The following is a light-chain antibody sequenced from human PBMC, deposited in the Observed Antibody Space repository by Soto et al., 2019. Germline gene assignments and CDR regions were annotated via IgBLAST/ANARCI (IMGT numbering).Light chain of an antibody. J-gene: IGLJ1*01. Sequence: QSALTQPASVSGSPGQSITISCTGTSSDIGNYNFVSWYQQHPDKAPKLMIYDVSNRPSGVSDRFSGSKAGNTASLIISGLQAEDEADYYCSSYTTSTSYVFGTGTKVTVL. CDR2: DVS. CDR3: SSYTTSTSYV. V-gene: IGLV2-14*03. CDR1: SSDIGNYNF.